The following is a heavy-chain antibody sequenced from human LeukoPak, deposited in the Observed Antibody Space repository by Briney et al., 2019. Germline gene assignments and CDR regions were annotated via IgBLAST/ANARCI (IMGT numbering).Heavy chain of an antibody. D-gene: IGHD1-20*01. J-gene: IGHJ4*02. CDR2: FSGSGGST. CDR1: GFTFSRFA. CDR3: AKAGMTRFDY. V-gene: IGHV3-23*01. Sequence: GGTLRLSCAASGFTFSRFAMSWVRQAPGKGLEWVSGFSGSGGSTYYADSVKGRFTISRDSSKNTLYLQMNSLRVEDTAVYYCAKAGMTRFDYWGQGIMVTVPS.